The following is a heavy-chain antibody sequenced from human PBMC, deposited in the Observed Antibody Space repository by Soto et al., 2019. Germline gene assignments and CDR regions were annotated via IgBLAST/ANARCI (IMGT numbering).Heavy chain of an antibody. Sequence: SETLSLTCAVYGGSFSGYYWSWIRQPPGKGLGWIGEINHSGSTNYNPSLKSRVTISVDTSKNQFSLKLSSVTAADTAVYYCARDYYDSSGRRAEYFQHWGQGTLVTVSS. CDR3: ARDYYDSSGRRAEYFQH. V-gene: IGHV4-34*01. J-gene: IGHJ1*01. D-gene: IGHD3-22*01. CDR1: GGSFSGYY. CDR2: INHSGST.